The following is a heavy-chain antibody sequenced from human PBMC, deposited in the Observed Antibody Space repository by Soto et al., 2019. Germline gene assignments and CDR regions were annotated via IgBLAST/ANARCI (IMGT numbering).Heavy chain of an antibody. CDR2: ISYDGSDE. CDR1: GFGFGSFA. CDR3: AKDLGYCTNSCPMALDL. D-gene: IGHD2-8*01. Sequence: QVQLVESGGGVVQPGRSLRLSCAASGFGFGSFAMHWVRQAPGKGLEWVALISYDGSDEYYLDSVKGRFTISRDNSKNTVDRQINSLRAEDTAVYYCAKDLGYCTNSCPMALDLWGRGTVVTVSS. J-gene: IGHJ3*01. V-gene: IGHV3-30*18.